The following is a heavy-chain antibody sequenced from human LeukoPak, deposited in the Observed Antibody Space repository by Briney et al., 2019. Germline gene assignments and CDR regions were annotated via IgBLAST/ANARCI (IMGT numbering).Heavy chain of an antibody. CDR1: GFTFSTYS. Sequence: GGSLRLSCAASGFTFSTYSIIWVRQAPGKGLEWVSSISSSSSYIYYADSVKGRFTISRDNAKNSSSLQMSTLRAEDTAVYYCTGNYYGSGSYADFDYWGQGTLVTVSS. J-gene: IGHJ4*02. CDR2: ISSSSSYI. V-gene: IGHV3-21*04. CDR3: TGNYYGSGSYADFDY. D-gene: IGHD3-10*01.